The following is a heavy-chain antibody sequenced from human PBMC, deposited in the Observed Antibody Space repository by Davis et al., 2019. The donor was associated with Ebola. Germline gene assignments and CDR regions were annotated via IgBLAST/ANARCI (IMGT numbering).Heavy chain of an antibody. CDR3: ARAPTIYYYYGMDV. Sequence: MPSETLSLTCSVSGGSLGSNYWSWIRQSPGKGLEWIGYIYYGGSTSYNPSLKRRVTTSVDTSKNQFSLKLSSVTAADTAVYYCARAPTIYYYYGMDVWGQGTTVTVSS. J-gene: IGHJ6*02. CDR1: GGSLGSNY. D-gene: IGHD2-2*01. V-gene: IGHV4-59*12. CDR2: IYYGGST.